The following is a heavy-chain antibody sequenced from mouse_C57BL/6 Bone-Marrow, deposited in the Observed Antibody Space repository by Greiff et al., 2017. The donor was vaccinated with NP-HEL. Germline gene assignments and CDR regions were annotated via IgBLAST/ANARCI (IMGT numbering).Heavy chain of an antibody. Sequence: VQLVESGAELVRPGTSVKMSCKASGYTFTNYWIGWAKQRPGHGLEWIGDIYPGGGYTNSNEKFKGKATLTADKSSSTAYMQFSSLTSEDSAIYYCARGRGFDYWGQGTTLAVSS. CDR3: ARGRGFDY. CDR2: IYPGGGYT. CDR1: GYTFTNYW. J-gene: IGHJ2*01. V-gene: IGHV1-63*01.